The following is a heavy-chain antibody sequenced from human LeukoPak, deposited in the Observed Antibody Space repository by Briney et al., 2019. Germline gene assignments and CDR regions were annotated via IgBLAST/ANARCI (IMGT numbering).Heavy chain of an antibody. V-gene: IGHV4-59*01. D-gene: IGHD5-24*01. J-gene: IGHJ4*02. CDR2: IYYSGST. CDR1: GGSISSYY. CDR3: ARGGKMATIIGVDY. Sequence: SETLSLTCTVSGGSISSYYWSWIRQPPGKGLEWIGYIYYSGSTNYNPSLKSRVTISVDTSKNQFSLKLSSVTAADTAVYYCARGGKMATIIGVDYWGQGTLVTVSS.